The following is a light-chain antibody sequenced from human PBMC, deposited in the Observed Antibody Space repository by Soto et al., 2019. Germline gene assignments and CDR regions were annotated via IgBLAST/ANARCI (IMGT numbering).Light chain of an antibody. V-gene: IGLV2-23*02. Sequence: QSVLTQPASVSGSPGQSITIPCTGTSGDVGSYNLVSWYQQHPGKAPKLLIYEVTERPSGVSNRFSGSKSGNTASLTISGLQPDDEADYYCCSYAGNSEVFGTGTKLTVL. CDR3: CSYAGNSEV. J-gene: IGLJ1*01. CDR1: SGDVGSYNL. CDR2: EVT.